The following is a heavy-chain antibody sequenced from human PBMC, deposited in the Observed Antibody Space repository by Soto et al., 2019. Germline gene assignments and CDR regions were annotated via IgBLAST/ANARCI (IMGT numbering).Heavy chain of an antibody. CDR2: IDWDDDK. V-gene: IGHV2-70*01. CDR3: ARSDSSGYYRRSAGMDV. D-gene: IGHD3-22*01. Sequence: SGPTLVNPTQTLTLTCTFSGFSLSTSGMRVSWIRQPPGKALEWLALIDWDDDKYYSTSLKTRLTISKDTSKNQVVLTMTNMDPVDTATYYCARSDSSGYYRRSAGMDVWGQGTTVTVSS. J-gene: IGHJ6*02. CDR1: GFSLSTSGMR.